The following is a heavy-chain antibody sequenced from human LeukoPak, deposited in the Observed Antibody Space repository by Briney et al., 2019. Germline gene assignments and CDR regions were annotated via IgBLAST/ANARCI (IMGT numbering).Heavy chain of an antibody. V-gene: IGHV3-9*01. CDR1: GFTFNDYA. D-gene: IGHD6-19*01. Sequence: AGGSLRLSCAASGFTFNDYAMNWVRQAPGKGLEWVSGISWNSGSIGYADSVKGRFTISRDNAKNSLYLQMNSLRAEDTALYYCAKGDSSGWHGLFSYWGQGTLVTVSS. CDR3: AKGDSSGWHGLFSY. J-gene: IGHJ4*02. CDR2: ISWNSGSI.